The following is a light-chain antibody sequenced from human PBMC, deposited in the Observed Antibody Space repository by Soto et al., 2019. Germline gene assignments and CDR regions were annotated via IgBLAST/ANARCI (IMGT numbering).Light chain of an antibody. CDR1: QSISSW. CDR2: KAS. CDR3: QQRSNWPPEIT. J-gene: IGKJ5*01. Sequence: DIQMTQSPSTLSASVGDRVTITCRASQSISSWLAWYQQKPGKAPKLLIYKASTLKSGVPSRFSGSGSGTDFTLTISSLEPEDFAVYYCQQRSNWPPEITFGQGTRLEI. V-gene: IGKV1-5*03.